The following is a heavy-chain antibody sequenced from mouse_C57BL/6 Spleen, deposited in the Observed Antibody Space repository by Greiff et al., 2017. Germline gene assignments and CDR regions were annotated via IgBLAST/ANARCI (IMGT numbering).Heavy chain of an antibody. CDR3: ARARPYDGYLYAMDY. CDR2: IYPGSGNT. J-gene: IGHJ4*01. D-gene: IGHD2-3*01. V-gene: IGHV1-84*01. Sequence: QVQLKQSGPELVKPGASVKISCKASGYTFTDYYINWVKQRPGQGLEWIGWIYPGSGNTKYNEKFKGKATWTVDTSSSTAYMQLSSLTSEDSAVYFCARARPYDGYLYAMDYWGQGTSVTVFS. CDR1: GYTFTDYY.